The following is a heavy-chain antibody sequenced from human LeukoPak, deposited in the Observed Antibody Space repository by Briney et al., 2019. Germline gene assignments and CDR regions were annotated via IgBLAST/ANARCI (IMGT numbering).Heavy chain of an antibody. CDR2: MHDSGTS. CDR3: ARASAVAGTHN. Sequence: PSETLSLTCTVSGGSLSSYFWNWIRQPPGKGLEWIGYMHDSGTSNYNPSLKSRVSIALDTSKNQFSLKLSSVTAADTAVYYCARASAVAGTHNWGQGTLVTVSS. CDR1: GGSLSSYF. D-gene: IGHD6-19*01. V-gene: IGHV4-59*08. J-gene: IGHJ4*02.